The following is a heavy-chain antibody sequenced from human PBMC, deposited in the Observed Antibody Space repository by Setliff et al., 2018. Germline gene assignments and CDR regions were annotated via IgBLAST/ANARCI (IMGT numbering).Heavy chain of an antibody. D-gene: IGHD3-16*01. J-gene: IGHJ5*01. CDR1: GGTFSSSG. CDR2: FIPILGAT. Sequence: GASVKVSCKSSGGTFSSSGITWVRQAPGQGLQWLGRFIPILGATNYAQNFQGRVTITADESTSTGYMELRSLRSDDTAVYYCARELRSPYWHLDSWGQGTRVTSPQ. V-gene: IGHV1-69*13. CDR3: ARELRSPYWHLDS.